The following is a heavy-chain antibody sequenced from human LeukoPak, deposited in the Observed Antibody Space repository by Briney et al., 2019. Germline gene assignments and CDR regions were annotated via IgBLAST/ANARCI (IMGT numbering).Heavy chain of an antibody. CDR1: GFTFSSYA. CDR3: AKTPVGESPYYFDY. CDR2: VSGSGGST. V-gene: IGHV3-23*01. D-gene: IGHD3-10*01. Sequence: GGSLRLSCAASGFTFSSYAMSWLRQARGKGLEWVSAVSGSGGSTYYADSVKGRFTISRDNSKNTLYLQMNSLRAEDTAVYNCAKTPVGESPYYFDYWGQGTLVNVSS. J-gene: IGHJ4*02.